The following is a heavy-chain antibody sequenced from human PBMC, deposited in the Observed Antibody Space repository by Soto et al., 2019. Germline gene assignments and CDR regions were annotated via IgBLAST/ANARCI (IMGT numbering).Heavy chain of an antibody. CDR3: ARDRYDFWSGYPTFDY. CDR2: ISAYNGNT. D-gene: IGHD3-3*01. Sequence: ASVKVSCKASGYTFTSYGISWVRQAPGQGLEWMGWISAYNGNTNYAQKLQGRVTMTTDTSTSTAYMELRSLRSDDTAVYYCARDRYDFWSGYPTFDYWGQGTLVTVAS. CDR1: GYTFTSYG. V-gene: IGHV1-18*01. J-gene: IGHJ4*02.